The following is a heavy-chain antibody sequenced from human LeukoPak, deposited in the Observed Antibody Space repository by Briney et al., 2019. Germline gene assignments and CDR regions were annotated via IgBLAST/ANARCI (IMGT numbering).Heavy chain of an antibody. D-gene: IGHD3-10*01. V-gene: IGHV4-34*01. CDR1: GGPFSGYY. CDR2: INHSGST. CDR3: ARSDGYGLVGI. Sequence: PSETLSLTCAVYGGPFSGYYWSWIRQPPGKGLEWIGEINHSGSTNYNPSLKSRVTISVDTSKNQFSLKLSSVTAADTAVYYCARSDGYGLVGIWGQGTMVTVSS. J-gene: IGHJ3*02.